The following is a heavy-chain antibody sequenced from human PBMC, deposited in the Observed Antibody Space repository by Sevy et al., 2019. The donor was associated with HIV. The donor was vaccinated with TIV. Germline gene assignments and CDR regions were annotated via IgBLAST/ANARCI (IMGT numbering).Heavy chain of an antibody. CDR1: GGTFSSYA. D-gene: IGHD2-15*01. CDR3: ARGYCGGGSCYRYLFNFDY. CDR2: IIPIFGTA. J-gene: IGHJ4*02. Sequence: ASVKVSCKASGGTFSSYAISWVRQAPGQGLEWMGGIIPIFGTANYAQKFQGRVTITADESTSTAYMELSGLRSEDTAVYYSARGYCGGGSCYRYLFNFDYWGQGTLVTVSS. V-gene: IGHV1-69*13.